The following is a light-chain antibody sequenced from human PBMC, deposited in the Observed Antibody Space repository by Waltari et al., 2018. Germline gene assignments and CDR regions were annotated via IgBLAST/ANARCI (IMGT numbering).Light chain of an antibody. Sequence: DIQMTQSPSSLSASVGARVTITSRASQSISSYLNWYQQKPGKAPKLLIYAASSLQSGVPSRFSGSGSGTDFTLTISSLQPEDFATYYCQHYSSYLVTFGEGTKVEI. CDR3: QHYSSYLVT. CDR1: QSISSY. CDR2: AAS. V-gene: IGKV1-39*01. J-gene: IGKJ4*01.